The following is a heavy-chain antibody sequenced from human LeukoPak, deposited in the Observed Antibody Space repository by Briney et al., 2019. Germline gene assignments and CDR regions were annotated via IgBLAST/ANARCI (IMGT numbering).Heavy chain of an antibody. D-gene: IGHD3-10*01. Sequence: GGSLRLSSAASGFTFSSYWMHWVRQAPGKGLVWVSRINSDGSSTSYADSVKGRFTISRDNAKNTLYLQMNSLRAEDTAVYYCARAPGGSEPFDYWGQGTLVTVSS. V-gene: IGHV3-74*01. CDR1: GFTFSSYW. J-gene: IGHJ4*02. CDR3: ARAPGGSEPFDY. CDR2: INSDGSST.